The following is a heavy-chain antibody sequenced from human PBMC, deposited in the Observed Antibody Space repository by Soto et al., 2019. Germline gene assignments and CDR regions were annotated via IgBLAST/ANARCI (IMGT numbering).Heavy chain of an antibody. CDR3: ARASVAGTYRFDS. V-gene: IGHV4-4*07. D-gene: IGHD3-16*02. CDR2: IHDTGRT. CDR1: GASLSTYY. J-gene: IGHJ4*02. Sequence: QVPLQESGPGLVRPSETLSLTCTVSGASLSTYYWSWIRQPAGERLEWIGRIHDTGRTNYNHSLKSRVAMSVDTSKNQFSLRVNSVTAADTAVYYCARASVAGTYRFDSWGQGTLVTVSS.